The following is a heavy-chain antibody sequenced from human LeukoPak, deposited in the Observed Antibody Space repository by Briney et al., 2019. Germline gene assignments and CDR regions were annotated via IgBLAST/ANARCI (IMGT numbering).Heavy chain of an antibody. D-gene: IGHD6-19*01. CDR1: GFSFSNHY. V-gene: IGHV3-7*01. CDR2: INEDGSNK. Sequence: PGGSLRLSCTASGFSFSNHYMRWIRQAPGKGLEWVANINEDGSNKWHLGSVKGRFIVSRDNARNSLYLQMNSLRVEDTAVYYCTRVIVAVPGYFDYFDFWGQGVLVTVSS. J-gene: IGHJ4*02. CDR3: TRVIVAVPGYFDYFDF.